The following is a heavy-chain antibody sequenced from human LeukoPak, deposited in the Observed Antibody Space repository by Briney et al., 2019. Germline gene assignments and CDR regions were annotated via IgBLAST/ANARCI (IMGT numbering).Heavy chain of an antibody. CDR3: ARAGDSLFDY. D-gene: IGHD3-22*01. V-gene: IGHV3-21*01. CDR2: ISSSSYI. J-gene: IGHJ4*02. CDR1: GFPFSSYS. Sequence: GGSLLLSCAASGFPFSSYSMNWVRPAPGKGLEWVSSISSSSYIYYADSVKGRFTISRDNAKNSLYLQMNSLRAEDTAVYYCARAGDSLFDYWGQGTLVTVSS.